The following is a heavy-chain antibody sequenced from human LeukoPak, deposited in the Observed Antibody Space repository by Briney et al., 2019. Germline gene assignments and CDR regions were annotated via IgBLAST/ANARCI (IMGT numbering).Heavy chain of an antibody. CDR2: MSPNSGNT. J-gene: IGHJ4*02. D-gene: IGHD4-17*01. Sequence: ASVKVSCKASGYTFISYDINWVRQATGQGLEWMGWMSPNSGNTGYAQKFQGRITMTKSTSISTAYMELSDLESEDTAVYYCARTPPDYGIDYWGQGTLVTVSS. CDR3: ARTPPDYGIDY. CDR1: GYTFISYD. V-gene: IGHV1-8*01.